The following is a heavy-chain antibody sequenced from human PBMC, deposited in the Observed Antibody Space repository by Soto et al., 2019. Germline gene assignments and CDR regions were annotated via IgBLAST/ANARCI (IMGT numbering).Heavy chain of an antibody. CDR3: ERGEGVLRYFDWSRAYYYYGMDV. D-gene: IGHD3-9*01. CDR2: INHSGST. Sequence: SETLSLTFAVYGGSFSSYYWSGIRQPPGKGLEWIVEINHSGSTNYNPSLKSRVTISVDTSKNQFSLKLSSVTAEDTAVYYCERGEGVLRYFDWSRAYYYYGMDVWGQGTTVTSP. V-gene: IGHV4-34*01. CDR1: GGSFSSYY. J-gene: IGHJ6*02.